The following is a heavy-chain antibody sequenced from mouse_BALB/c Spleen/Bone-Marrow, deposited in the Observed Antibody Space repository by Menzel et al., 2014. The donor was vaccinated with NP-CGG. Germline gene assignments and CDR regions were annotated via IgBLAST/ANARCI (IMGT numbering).Heavy chain of an antibody. Sequence: VQLQESGAELVRPGSSVKISCKASGYAFSGYWMNWVKQRPGQGLEWIGQIYPGDGDTDYNGKFKGKATLTADKSSGTAYMQLSSLTSEDSAVYFCAKGGISVDYWGQGTTLTVSS. J-gene: IGHJ2*01. V-gene: IGHV1-80*01. CDR1: GYAFSGYW. CDR3: AKGGISVDY. CDR2: IYPGDGDT.